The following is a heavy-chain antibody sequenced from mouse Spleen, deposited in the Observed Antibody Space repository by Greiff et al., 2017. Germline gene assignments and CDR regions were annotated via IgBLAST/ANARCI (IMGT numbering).Heavy chain of an antibody. Sequence: QVQLQQPGAELVRPGSSVKLSCKASGYTFTSYWMHWVKQRPIQGLEWIGNIDPSDSETHYNQKFKDKATLTVDKSSSTAYMQLSSLTSEDSAVYYCARAPYYYGSIYAMDYWGQGTSVTVSS. CDR1: GYTFTSYW. CDR3: ARAPYYYGSIYAMDY. CDR2: IDPSDSET. J-gene: IGHJ4*01. D-gene: IGHD1-1*01. V-gene: IGHV1-52*01.